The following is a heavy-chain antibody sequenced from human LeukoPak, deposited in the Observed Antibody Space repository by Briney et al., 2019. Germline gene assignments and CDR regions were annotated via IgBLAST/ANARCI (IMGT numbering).Heavy chain of an antibody. Sequence: PGGSLRLSCAASGFTFSSYAMSWVRQAPGKGLEWVSAISGSGGSTYYADSVKGRFTISRDSSKNTLYLQMNSLRAEDTAVYYCAKRGGYSSSWYKANFDYWGQGTLVTVSS. CDR2: ISGSGGST. J-gene: IGHJ4*02. D-gene: IGHD6-13*01. CDR1: GFTFSSYA. V-gene: IGHV3-23*01. CDR3: AKRGGYSSSWYKANFDY.